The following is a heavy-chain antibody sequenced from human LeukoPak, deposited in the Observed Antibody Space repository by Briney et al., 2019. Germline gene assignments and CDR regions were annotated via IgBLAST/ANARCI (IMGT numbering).Heavy chain of an antibody. Sequence: PGGSLRLSCAASGFTFSSYWMSWVRQAPGKGLEWVANIKQDGSEKYYVDSVKGRFTISRDNAQNSLYLQMNSLRAEDAAVYYCARRSSPSGRDAFDIWGQGTMVTVSS. CDR1: GFTFSSYW. V-gene: IGHV3-7*01. CDR3: ARRSSPSGRDAFDI. CDR2: IKQDGSEK. J-gene: IGHJ3*02. D-gene: IGHD6-19*01.